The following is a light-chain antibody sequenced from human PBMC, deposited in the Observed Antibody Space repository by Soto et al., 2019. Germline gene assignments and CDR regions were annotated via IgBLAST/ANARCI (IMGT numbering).Light chain of an antibody. CDR1: QSINTW. CDR2: RAS. Sequence: DVQMTQSPSTLSASVGDSVTITCRASQSINTWVTWYQQTPGKAPRLLIYRASNLETGVPSRFSGSGSGTEFALTITSLQPDDFGTYYCQHYDSYPLTFGGGTRVEIK. J-gene: IGKJ4*01. CDR3: QHYDSYPLT. V-gene: IGKV1-5*03.